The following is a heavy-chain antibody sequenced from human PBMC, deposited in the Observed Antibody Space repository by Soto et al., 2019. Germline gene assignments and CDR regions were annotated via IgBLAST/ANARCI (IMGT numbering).Heavy chain of an antibody. CDR1: GDSIRSSY. J-gene: IGHJ4*02. V-gene: IGHV4-59*01. CDR2: VYHTGTT. Sequence: PSETLSLTCTVSGDSIRSSYWSWVRQPPGRGLEWIGYVYHTGTTNSNPSLKSRVTISPDTSKNLFSLKLISVTPADTAVYFCARDMSGGHRLYEFDSWGPGTLVTVSS. CDR3: ARDMSGGHRLYEFDS. D-gene: IGHD2-8*01.